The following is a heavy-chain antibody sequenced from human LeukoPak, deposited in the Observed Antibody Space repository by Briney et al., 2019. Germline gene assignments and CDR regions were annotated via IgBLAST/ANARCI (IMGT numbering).Heavy chain of an antibody. CDR2: NSYSGNT. CDR3: ARVGSGSFDY. CDR1: GGSISSYY. J-gene: IGHJ4*02. D-gene: IGHD1-26*01. V-gene: IGHV4-59*01. Sequence: SETLLLTCTVSGGSISSYYWSWIRQPPGKGLEWIGYNSYSGNTNYNPSLKSRVTISVDTSKNHFSLNLSSVTAADTAVYYCARVGSGSFDYWGQGPLITVSS.